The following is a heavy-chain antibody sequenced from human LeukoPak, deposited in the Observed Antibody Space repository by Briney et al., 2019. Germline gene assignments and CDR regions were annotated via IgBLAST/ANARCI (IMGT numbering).Heavy chain of an antibody. J-gene: IGHJ4*02. D-gene: IGHD3-3*02. CDR2: ISSSSTI. V-gene: IGHV3-48*01. CDR3: ARALASVFPAFDY. CDR1: GFTFSSYS. Sequence: QSGGSLRLSCAASGFTFSSYSMNWVRQAPGKGLEWVSYISSSSTIYYADSVKGRFTISRDNAKNSLYLQMNSLRAEDTAVYYCARALASVFPAFDYWGQGTLVTVSS.